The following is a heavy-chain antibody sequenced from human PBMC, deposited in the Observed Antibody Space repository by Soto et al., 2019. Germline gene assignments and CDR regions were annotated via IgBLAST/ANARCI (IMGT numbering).Heavy chain of an antibody. D-gene: IGHD3-22*01. CDR1: GVSISSSSYY. CDR2: IYYSGST. CDR3: ARHCALKTFYYHSSGYSYAFDI. Sequence: LSLTCTVSGVSISSSSYYWGWIRQPPGKGLGWIGSIYYSGSTYYNPSLKSRVTISVDTSKNQFSLKLSSVTAADTAVYYCARHCALKTFYYHSSGYSYAFDICYQGKILTGS. J-gene: IGHJ3*02. V-gene: IGHV4-39*01.